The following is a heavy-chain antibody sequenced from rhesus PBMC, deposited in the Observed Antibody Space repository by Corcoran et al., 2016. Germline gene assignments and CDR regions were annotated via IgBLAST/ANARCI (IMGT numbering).Heavy chain of an antibody. CDR3: ARDLGWGDYYDDY. CDR2: IYGSSTST. J-gene: IGHJ4*01. Sequence: QVQLQESGPGVVKPSETLSLTCAVSGGTISDSYRWSWIRQPPGKGLEWIGYIYGSSTSTNYNPSLNSLVTISKDTSKNQFSLKLSSVTAADTAVYYCARDLGWGDYYDDYWGQGVLVTVSS. D-gene: IGHD3-34*01. CDR1: GGTISDSYR. V-gene: IGHV4S10*01.